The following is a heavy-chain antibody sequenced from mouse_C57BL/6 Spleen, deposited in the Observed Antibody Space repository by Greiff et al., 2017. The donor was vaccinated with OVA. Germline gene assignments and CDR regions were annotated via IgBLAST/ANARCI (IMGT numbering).Heavy chain of an antibody. D-gene: IGHD2-3*01. CDR2: IRNKANGYTT. CDR1: GFTFTDYY. CDR3: ASDGPWFAY. J-gene: IGHJ3*01. Sequence: EVKVVESGGGLVQPGGSLSLSCAASGFTFTDYYMSWVRQPPGKALEWLGFIRNKANGYTTEYSASVKGRFTISRDNSQSILYLQMNALGAEDSATYYCASDGPWFAYWGQGTLVTVSA. V-gene: IGHV7-3*01.